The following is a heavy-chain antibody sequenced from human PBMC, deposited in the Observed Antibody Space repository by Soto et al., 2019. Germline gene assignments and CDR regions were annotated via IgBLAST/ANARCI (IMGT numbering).Heavy chain of an antibody. CDR3: ARGYLYGI. D-gene: IGHD3-10*01. Sequence: GGSLRLSCEASDFIFSTYDMSWVRQAPGEGLEWISFISSGGSPIYYADSVRGRFTISRDDAKRSLFLQMNSLRAEDTATYYCARGYLYGIWGQGSLVTVYS. CDR1: DFIFSTYD. V-gene: IGHV3-48*03. J-gene: IGHJ4*01. CDR2: ISSGGSPI.